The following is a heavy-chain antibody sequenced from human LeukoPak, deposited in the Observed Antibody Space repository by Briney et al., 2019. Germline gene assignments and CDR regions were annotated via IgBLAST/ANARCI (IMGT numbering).Heavy chain of an antibody. CDR1: GFTFSSYS. D-gene: IGHD2-15*01. Sequence: PGGSLRLSCAASGFTFSSYSMNWVRQSPGKGLEWVSSTSSSSSYIYYADSVKGRFTISRDNSKNTLYLQMNSLRAQDTAFYYCARRLGYCSGGSCYYFDYWGQGTLVTVSS. V-gene: IGHV3-21*04. CDR2: TSSSSSYI. CDR3: ARRLGYCSGGSCYYFDY. J-gene: IGHJ4*02.